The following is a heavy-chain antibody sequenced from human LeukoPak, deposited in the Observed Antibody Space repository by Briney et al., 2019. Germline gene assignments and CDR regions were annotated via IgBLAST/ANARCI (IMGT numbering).Heavy chain of an antibody. Sequence: ASVTVSCKAYGYTFMSHGITWVRQAPGQGLEWMGWISGYSSNTHYAQTLQGRVTMTTDTSMNTAYTELRSLISDDTAVYYCARATGTWGHDGFDIWGQGTMVTVS. V-gene: IGHV1-18*01. CDR2: ISGYSSNT. J-gene: IGHJ3*02. D-gene: IGHD3-16*01. CDR3: ARATGTWGHDGFDI. CDR1: GYTFMSHG.